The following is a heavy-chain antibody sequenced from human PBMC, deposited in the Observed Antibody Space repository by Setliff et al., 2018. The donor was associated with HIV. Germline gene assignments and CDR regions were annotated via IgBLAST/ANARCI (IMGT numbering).Heavy chain of an antibody. J-gene: IGHJ2*01. V-gene: IGHV1-2*02. CDR1: GYRFTDYC. CDR2: MNPNSGDT. D-gene: IGHD5-18*01. Sequence: GASVKVSCKASGYRFTDYCMVWVRQAPGQGLEWMGWMNPNSGDTNYAQNLQDRVTMTWDTSISTAYMELSRLRSDDTALYYCARDPIRGYISEGYFDVWGRGTPVTVS. CDR3: ARDPIRGYISEGYFDV.